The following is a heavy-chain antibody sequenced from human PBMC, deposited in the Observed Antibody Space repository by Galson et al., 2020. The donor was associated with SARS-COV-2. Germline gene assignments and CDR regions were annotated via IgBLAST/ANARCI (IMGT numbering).Heavy chain of an antibody. J-gene: IGHJ6*02. V-gene: IGHV1-46*03. CDR2: INHSGGTK. CDR3: AREYYYDSSEDYYGIDV. Sequence: ASVKVSCKASGYTLTKYYMHWVRQAPGRGLEWMGIINHSGGTKAYAQKFQGRVTMTRDTSTSTVYMELSSLRSEDTAVYYCAREYYYDSSEDYYGIDVWGQGTTVTVSS. D-gene: IGHD3-22*01. CDR1: GYTLTKYY.